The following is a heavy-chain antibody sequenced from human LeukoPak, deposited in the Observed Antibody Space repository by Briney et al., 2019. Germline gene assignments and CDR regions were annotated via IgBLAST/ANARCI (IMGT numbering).Heavy chain of an antibody. D-gene: IGHD3-16*01. CDR1: RFTFSTYS. CDR3: ARNGAVFGRYSFDS. Sequence: GGSLRLSRAASRFTFSTYSMSWVRQAPGKGLEWVANIKQDGSEKYYVDSVKGRFTISRDNAKNSLYLQMNSLRAEDTAVYYGARNGAVFGRYSFDSWGQGTLVPVS. J-gene: IGHJ4*02. V-gene: IGHV3-7*01. CDR2: IKQDGSEK.